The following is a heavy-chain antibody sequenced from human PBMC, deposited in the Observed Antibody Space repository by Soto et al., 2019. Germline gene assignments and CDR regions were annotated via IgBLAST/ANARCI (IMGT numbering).Heavy chain of an antibody. CDR1: GGSISSGDYY. CDR2: IYYSGST. D-gene: IGHD4-17*01. J-gene: IGHJ5*02. Sequence: SETLSLTCTVSGGSISSGDYYWSWIRQPPGKGLEWIGYIYYSGSTYYNPSLKSRVTISVDTSKNQFSLKLSSVTAADTAVHYCARVTTVTTFWFDPWGQGTLVTVSS. V-gene: IGHV4-30-4*01. CDR3: ARVTTVTTFWFDP.